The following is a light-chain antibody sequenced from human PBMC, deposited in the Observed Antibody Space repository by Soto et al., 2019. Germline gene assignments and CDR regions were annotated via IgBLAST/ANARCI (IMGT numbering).Light chain of an antibody. CDR2: GAS. V-gene: IGKV3-20*01. J-gene: IGKJ3*01. CDR1: QSVSSNY. Sequence: EIVLTQSPGTLSLSPGERATLSCRASQSVSSNYLAWHQQRPGQAPRLLIYGASRRATGIPDRFSGSGSGTDFTLTISRLEPEDFAVYYCQQYGSSPFTFGPGTNVDIK. CDR3: QQYGSSPFT.